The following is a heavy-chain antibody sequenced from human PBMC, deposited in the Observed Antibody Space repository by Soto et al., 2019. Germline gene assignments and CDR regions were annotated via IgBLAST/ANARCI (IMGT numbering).Heavy chain of an antibody. V-gene: IGHV4-59*08. CDR3: ARALVAFDY. CDR2: IYYSGST. J-gene: IGHJ4*02. D-gene: IGHD5-12*01. Sequence: QVQLQESGPGPVKPSETLSLTCTVSGGSISSYYWSWIRQPPGKGLEWIGYIYYSGSTNYNPSLKSRVTISVDTSKNQFSLKLSSVTAADTAVYYCARALVAFDYWGQGTLVTVSS. CDR1: GGSISSYY.